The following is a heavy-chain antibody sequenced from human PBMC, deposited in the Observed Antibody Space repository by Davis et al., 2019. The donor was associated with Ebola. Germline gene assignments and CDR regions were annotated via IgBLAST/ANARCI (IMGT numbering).Heavy chain of an antibody. CDR3: ARLDYGDYPFNWFDP. Sequence: PGGSLRLSCAASGFTVNSNHMSWIRQAPGKGLEWVSIIYSGGSTYYADSVNGRFTISRGNSENTLYLQMNSLRAEDTAVYYCARLDYGDYPFNWFDPWGQGTLVTVSS. J-gene: IGHJ5*02. CDR2: IYSGGST. D-gene: IGHD4-17*01. CDR1: GFTVNSNH. V-gene: IGHV3-53*01.